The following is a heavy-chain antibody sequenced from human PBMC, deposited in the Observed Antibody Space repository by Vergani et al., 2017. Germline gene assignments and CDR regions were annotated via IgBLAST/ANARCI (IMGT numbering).Heavy chain of an antibody. CDR3: AGVGSTTTVXTPGGNYYYYGMDV. Sequence: QVQLQESGPGLVKPSETLCLTRTVSGGSVSSGSYYWSWIRQPPGKGLEWIGYIYYSGSTNYNPSLKSRVTISVDTSKNQFSLKLSSVTAADTAVYYCAGVGSTTTVXTPGGNYYYYGMDVWGQATTVTVSS. V-gene: IGHV4-61*01. CDR2: IYYSGST. CDR1: GGSVSSGSYY. D-gene: IGHD4-23*01. J-gene: IGHJ6*02.